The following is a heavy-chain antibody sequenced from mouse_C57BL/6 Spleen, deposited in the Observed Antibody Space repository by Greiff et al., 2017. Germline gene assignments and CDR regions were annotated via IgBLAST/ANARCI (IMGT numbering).Heavy chain of an antibody. D-gene: IGHD2-3*01. Sequence: VQLQQSGAELVRPGASVKLSCTASGFNIKDDYMQWVKQRPEQGLEWIGWIDPENGDTEYASKFQGKATITADTSSNTAYLQLSSLTSEDTAVYYCTTNDGYYLAWFAYWGQGTLVTVSA. J-gene: IGHJ3*01. CDR1: GFNIKDDY. CDR2: IDPENGDT. V-gene: IGHV14-4*01. CDR3: TTNDGYYLAWFAY.